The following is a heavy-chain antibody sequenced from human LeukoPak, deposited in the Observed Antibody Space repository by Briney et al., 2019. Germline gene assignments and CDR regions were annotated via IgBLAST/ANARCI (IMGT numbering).Heavy chain of an antibody. CDR2: INPSGGST. D-gene: IGHD2-15*01. CDR1: GYTFTSYY. Sequence: GASVKVSCKASGYTFTSYYMHWVRQAPGQGLEWMGIINPSGGSTSYAQKFQGRVTMTRDTSTSTVYMELSSLRSEDTAVYYCAREGGDCSGGSCYGGGPDHWGQGTLVTVSS. J-gene: IGHJ5*02. V-gene: IGHV1-46*03. CDR3: AREGGDCSGGSCYGGGPDH.